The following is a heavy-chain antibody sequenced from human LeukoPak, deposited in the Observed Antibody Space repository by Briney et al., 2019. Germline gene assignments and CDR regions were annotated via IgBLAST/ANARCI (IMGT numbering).Heavy chain of an antibody. D-gene: IGHD2-15*01. J-gene: IGHJ3*02. V-gene: IGHV1-58*02. CDR3: AADPGYCSGGSCFLKYTFDI. CDR2: IVVGSGNT. Sequence: GTSVKVSCKASGFTFTKSAMQWVRQARGQRLEWIGWIVVGSGNTNYAQKFQERVTITRDMSTSTAYMELSSLRFEDTAVYYCAADPGYCSGGSCFLKYTFDIWGQGTMVTVSS. CDR1: GFTFTKSA.